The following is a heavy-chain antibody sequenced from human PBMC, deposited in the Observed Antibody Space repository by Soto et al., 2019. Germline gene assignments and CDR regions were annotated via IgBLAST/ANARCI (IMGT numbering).Heavy chain of an antibody. Sequence: EVQLVESGGGLVQPGGSLRLSCAASGFTVSSNYMSWVRQAPGKGLEWVSVIYSGGSTYYADSVKGRFTISRDNSKNTLYLHMNSLRAEDTAVYYCARANAWGSGYESHDAFDIWGQGTMVTVSS. J-gene: IGHJ3*02. D-gene: IGHD5-12*01. V-gene: IGHV3-66*01. CDR2: IYSGGST. CDR1: GFTVSSNY. CDR3: ARANAWGSGYESHDAFDI.